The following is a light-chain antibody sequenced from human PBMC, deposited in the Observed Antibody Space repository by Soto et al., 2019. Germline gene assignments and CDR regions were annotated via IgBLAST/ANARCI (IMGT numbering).Light chain of an antibody. Sequence: EIVMTQSPATLSVSPGERATLSCRASQSVNSMLAWYQQKPGQAPRLLIYGASTRATGIPARFSGSGPGTEFTLTISSLQSEDFAVYYCQKYNEWPLTFGGGTKVDIK. J-gene: IGKJ4*01. V-gene: IGKV3-15*01. CDR3: QKYNEWPLT. CDR1: QSVNSM. CDR2: GAS.